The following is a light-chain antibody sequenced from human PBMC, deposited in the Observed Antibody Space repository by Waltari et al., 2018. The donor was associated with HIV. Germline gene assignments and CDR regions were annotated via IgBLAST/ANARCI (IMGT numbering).Light chain of an antibody. V-gene: IGKV3-11*01. CDR1: EGISSY. J-gene: IGKJ4*01. CDR3: QQRGSGWLT. Sequence: EIVLTQSPATLSLSPGERATLSCTASEGISSYLCWYQQKPGQAPSLLIYDASHRATGIPDRFSGSGSGTEFTRTISSLEPEDFAVYFCQQRGSGWLTFGGGTKVEIK. CDR2: DAS.